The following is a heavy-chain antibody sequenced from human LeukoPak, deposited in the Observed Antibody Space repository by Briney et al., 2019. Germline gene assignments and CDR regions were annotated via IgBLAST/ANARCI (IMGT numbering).Heavy chain of an antibody. Sequence: PGGSLRLSCAASGFTFSDYYMTWIRQAPGKGLEWVSYISSSGNTIDYADSVKGRFTISRDNAKNSLYLQMNSLRAEDTAVYYCARSDSSSWYSLHDYWGQGTLVTVSS. CDR2: ISSSGNTI. J-gene: IGHJ4*02. V-gene: IGHV3-11*04. D-gene: IGHD6-13*01. CDR3: ARSDSSSWYSLHDY. CDR1: GFTFSDYY.